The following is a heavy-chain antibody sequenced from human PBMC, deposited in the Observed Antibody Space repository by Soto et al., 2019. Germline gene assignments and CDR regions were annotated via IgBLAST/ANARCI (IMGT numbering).Heavy chain of an antibody. V-gene: IGHV4-59*11. CDR2: ISYSGST. J-gene: IGHJ4*02. D-gene: IGHD3-16*01. Sequence: PLETLSLTCTVSGGSMSSHYWTWLRQPPGKGPEWIGYISYSGSTYYNPSLKSRVTISADTSRNQFSLKLSSVIAADTAVYYCARADPDASVGYWGQGTLVTVSS. CDR1: GGSMSSHY. CDR3: ARADPDASVGY.